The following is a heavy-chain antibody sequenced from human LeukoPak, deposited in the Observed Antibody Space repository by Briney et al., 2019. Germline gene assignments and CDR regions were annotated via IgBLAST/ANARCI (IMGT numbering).Heavy chain of an antibody. J-gene: IGHJ4*02. CDR2: IYPGDSDT. D-gene: IGHD2-2*02. V-gene: IGHV5-51*01. CDR3: ARQISYCSSTSCYTHLDY. Sequence: GESLKISCKGSGYSFTSYWIGWVRQMPGKGLEGMGIIYPGDSDTRYSPSFQGQVTISADKSISTDYLQWSSLKASDTAMYYCARQISYCSSTSCYTHLDYWGQGTLVPVSS. CDR1: GYSFTSYW.